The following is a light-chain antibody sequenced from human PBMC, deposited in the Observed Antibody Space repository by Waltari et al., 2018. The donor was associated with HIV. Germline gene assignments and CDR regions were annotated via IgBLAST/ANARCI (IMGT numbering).Light chain of an antibody. CDR3: QQYGDLSWT. CDR1: QSVRSNY. V-gene: IGKV3-20*01. Sequence: EVVLTQSPGTLSLSPGQRGTLSCRASQSVRSNYFAWYQQKSGQAPRLLIFGAYNRATGIPERFSGSGSGTDFTLTISRLEPEDFAVYYCQQYGDLSWTFGQGTKVEIK. CDR2: GAY. J-gene: IGKJ1*01.